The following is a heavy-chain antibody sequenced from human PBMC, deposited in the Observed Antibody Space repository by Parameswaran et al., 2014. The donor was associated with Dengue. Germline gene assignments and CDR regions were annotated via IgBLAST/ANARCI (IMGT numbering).Heavy chain of an antibody. J-gene: IGHJ6*02. CDR3: ARPYYGMDV. V-gene: IGHV3-21*01. CDR2: ISSSSSYI. Sequence: KWIRQPPGKGLEWVSSISSSSSYIYYADSVKGRFTISRDNAKNSLYLQMNSLRAEDTAVYYCARPYYGMDVWGQGTTVTVSS.